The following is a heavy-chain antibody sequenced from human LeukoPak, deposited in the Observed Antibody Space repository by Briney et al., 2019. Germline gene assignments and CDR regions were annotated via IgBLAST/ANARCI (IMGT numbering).Heavy chain of an antibody. Sequence: GGSLRLSCAASGFTFSSYSMNWVRQAPGKGLEWVSSISSSSSYIYYADSVKGRFTISRDNAKNSLYLQMNSLRAEDTAAYYCARDSSGWYSDYFDYWGQGTLVTVSS. V-gene: IGHV3-21*01. CDR2: ISSSSSYI. CDR3: ARDSSGWYSDYFDY. J-gene: IGHJ4*02. D-gene: IGHD6-19*01. CDR1: GFTFSSYS.